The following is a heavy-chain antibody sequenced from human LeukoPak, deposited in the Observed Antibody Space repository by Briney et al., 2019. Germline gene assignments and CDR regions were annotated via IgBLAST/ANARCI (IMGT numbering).Heavy chain of an antibody. CDR1: TFTFSDCG. CDR2: IWYDGTKK. D-gene: IGHD6-19*01. Sequence: PGGSLRLSCVASTFTFSDCGMHWVRQAPGKGLEWVALIWYDGTKKYYADSVKGRFTVSRDDSKNTLYLEMNSLRVEDTAVYYCARVRGWYDYFDYWGQGTLVPVSS. CDR3: ARVRGWYDYFDY. J-gene: IGHJ4*02. V-gene: IGHV3-33*01.